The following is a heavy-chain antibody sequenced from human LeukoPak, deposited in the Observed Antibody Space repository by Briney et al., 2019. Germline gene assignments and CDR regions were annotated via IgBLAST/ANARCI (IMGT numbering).Heavy chain of an antibody. J-gene: IGHJ1*01. CDR1: GFTFSSYA. D-gene: IGHD2-15*01. CDR2: ISGSGGST. Sequence: GGSLRLSCAASGFTFSSYAMSWVRQAPGKGLEWVSAISGSGGSTYYADSVKGRFTISRDNSKNTLYLQMNSLRAEDKAVYYCAKGGYCSGGSCYSVAEYFQHWGQGTLVPVSS. CDR3: AKGGYCSGGSCYSVAEYFQH. V-gene: IGHV3-23*01.